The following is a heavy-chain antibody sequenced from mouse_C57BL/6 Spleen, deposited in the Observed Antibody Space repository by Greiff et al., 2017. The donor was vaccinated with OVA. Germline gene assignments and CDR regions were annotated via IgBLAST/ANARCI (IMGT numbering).Heavy chain of an antibody. J-gene: IGHJ4*01. CDR1: GYTFTSYW. Sequence: VQLQQPGAELVKPGASVKLSCKASGYTFTSYWMHWVKQRPGQGLEWIGMIHPNSGSTNYNEKFKSKATLTVDKSSSTAYMQLSSLTSEDSAVYYCARGDDYDGAMDYWGKGTSVTVSS. CDR2: IHPNSGST. CDR3: ARGDDYDGAMDY. V-gene: IGHV1-64*01. D-gene: IGHD2-4*01.